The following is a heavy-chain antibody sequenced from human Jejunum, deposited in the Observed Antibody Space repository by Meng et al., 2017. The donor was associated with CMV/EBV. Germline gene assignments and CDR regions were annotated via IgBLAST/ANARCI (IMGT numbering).Heavy chain of an antibody. J-gene: IGHJ4*02. V-gene: IGHV3-23*01. CDR2: ISSFGDTT. Sequence: FTFRTSAMSWVRQAPGRGLEWVATISSFGDTTHYTDSVRGRFTISRDNSNNVLYLQMNTLSAGDTALYYCAKDPDSYISTLGTTFDSWGQGTLVTVSS. CDR1: FTFRTSA. CDR3: AKDPDSYISTLGTTFDS. D-gene: IGHD1-14*01.